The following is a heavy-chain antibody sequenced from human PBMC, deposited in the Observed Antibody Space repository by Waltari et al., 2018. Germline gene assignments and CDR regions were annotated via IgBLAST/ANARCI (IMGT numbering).Heavy chain of an antibody. CDR2: IYTSGST. J-gene: IGHJ4*02. CDR1: GGSISSGSYY. CDR3: ARVDYGEKHDY. D-gene: IGHD4-17*01. Sequence: QVQLQESGPGLVKPSQTLSLTCTVSGGSISSGSYYWSWIRQPAGKGLEWIGYIYTSGSTNYNPSLKSRVTISVDTSKNQFSLKLSSVTAADTAVYYCARVDYGEKHDYWGQGTLVTVSS. V-gene: IGHV4-61*09.